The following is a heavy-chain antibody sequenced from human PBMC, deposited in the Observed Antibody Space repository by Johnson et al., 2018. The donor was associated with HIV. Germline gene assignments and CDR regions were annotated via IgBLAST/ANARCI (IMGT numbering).Heavy chain of an antibody. V-gene: IGHV3-30*02. CDR1: GFTFSRYG. CDR3: AKDLVFYVPRSESYYKVFFAFDI. Sequence: QMHLVESGGGVVQPGGSLRLSCAASGFTFSRYGMHWVRQAPGKGLEWVAFIRYDGSNKYHADSVKGRFTIPRDNSKNTVYLQMNSLRPEDTAVYYCAKDLVFYVPRSESYYKVFFAFDIWGQGTMVTVSS. CDR2: IRYDGSNK. J-gene: IGHJ3*02. D-gene: IGHD3-10*01.